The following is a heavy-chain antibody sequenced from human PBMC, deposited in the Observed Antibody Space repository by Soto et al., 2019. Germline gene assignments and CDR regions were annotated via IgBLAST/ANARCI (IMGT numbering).Heavy chain of an antibody. CDR2: IIPIFGTA. J-gene: IGHJ4*02. D-gene: IGHD1-26*01. CDR3: ARVRVGATTGYYFDY. V-gene: IGHV1-69*01. Sequence: QVQLVQSGAEVKKPGSSVKVSCKASGGTFSSYAISWVRQAPGQGLEWMGGIIPIFGTANYAQKFQGRVTITADESTSTANMELSSLRAEDTAVYYCARVRVGATTGYYFDYWGQGTLVTVSS. CDR1: GGTFSSYA.